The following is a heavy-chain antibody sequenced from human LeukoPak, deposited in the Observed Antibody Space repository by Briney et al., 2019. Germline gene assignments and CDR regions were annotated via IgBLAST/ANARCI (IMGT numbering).Heavy chain of an antibody. CDR1: GGSFSGYY. V-gene: IGHV4-34*01. Sequence: PSETLSLTCAVYGGSFSGYYWSWIRQPPGKGLEWIGEINQSGSTNYNPSLRSRVTISVDTSKNQFSLKLSSVTAADTAVYYCARGHNPFWSGYYDYWGQGTLVTVSS. CDR2: INQSGST. D-gene: IGHD3-3*01. J-gene: IGHJ4*02. CDR3: ARGHNPFWSGYYDY.